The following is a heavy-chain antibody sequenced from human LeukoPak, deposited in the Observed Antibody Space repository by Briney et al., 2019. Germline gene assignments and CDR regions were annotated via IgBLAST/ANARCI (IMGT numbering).Heavy chain of an antibody. D-gene: IGHD5-12*01. V-gene: IGHV3-30*04. CDR1: GFTFSSYA. Sequence: PGGSLRLSCAASGFTFSSYAMHWVRQAPGKGLEWVAVISYDGSNKYCADSVKGRFTISRDNSKNTLYLQMNSLRAEDTAVYYCARAESGYGLFDYWGQGTLVTVSS. J-gene: IGHJ4*02. CDR3: ARAESGYGLFDY. CDR2: ISYDGSNK.